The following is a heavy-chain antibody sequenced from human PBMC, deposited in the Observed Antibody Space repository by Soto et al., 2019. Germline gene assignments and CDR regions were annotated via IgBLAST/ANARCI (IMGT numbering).Heavy chain of an antibody. Sequence: LRLSCAASGLTFSNAWTSWVRQAPGKGLEWVGRIKSETDGGTTDFAAPVKGRFSISRDDSKNTLYLQMNSLKTEDTAVYFCTAGHSNSDPPRASGLDVWGQGTTVTVSS. CDR2: IKSETDGGTT. CDR1: GLTFSNAW. J-gene: IGHJ6*02. D-gene: IGHD5-12*01. CDR3: TAGHSNSDPPRASGLDV. V-gene: IGHV3-15*01.